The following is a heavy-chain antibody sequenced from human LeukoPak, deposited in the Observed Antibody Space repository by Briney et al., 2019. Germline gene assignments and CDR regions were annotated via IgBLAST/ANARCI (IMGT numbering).Heavy chain of an antibody. V-gene: IGHV3-23*01. J-gene: IGHJ4*02. CDR1: GFTFSSYA. CDR3: AKDPRGDVYDFCSGHFDY. D-gene: IGHD3-3*01. CDR2: ISGSGGST. Sequence: PGGSLRLSCAASGFTFSSYAMSWVRQAPGKGLEWVSAISGSGGSTYYADSVKGRFTISRDNSKNTLYLQMNSLRAEDTAVYYCAKDPRGDVYDFCSGHFDYWGQGTLVTVSS.